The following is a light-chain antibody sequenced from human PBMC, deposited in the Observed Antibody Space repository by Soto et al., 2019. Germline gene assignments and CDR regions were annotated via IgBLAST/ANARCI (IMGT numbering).Light chain of an antibody. CDR1: SSDVGGYNY. V-gene: IGLV2-14*01. CDR2: EVS. J-gene: IGLJ1*01. Sequence: QSVLTQPASVSGSPGQSITISCTGTSSDVGGYNYVSWYQQHPGKAPNLMIYEVSDRPSGISSRFSGSKSGNTASLTISGLQTEYEADYYCSSYTSSNTLFGTGTKVTVL. CDR3: SSYTSSNTL.